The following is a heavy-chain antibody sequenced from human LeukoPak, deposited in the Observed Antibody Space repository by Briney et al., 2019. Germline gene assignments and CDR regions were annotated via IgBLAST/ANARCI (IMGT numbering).Heavy chain of an antibody. CDR1: GFTFSSYA. CDR2: IYSGGST. D-gene: IGHD2-21*02. CDR3: AKSAHIVVVTAIEDYFDY. J-gene: IGHJ4*02. V-gene: IGHV3-23*03. Sequence: GGSLRLSCAASGFTFSSYAMHWVRQAPGKGLEWVSVIYSGGSTYYADSVKGRFTISRDNSKNTLYLQMNSLRAEDTAVYYCAKSAHIVVVTAIEDYFDYWGQGTLVTVSS.